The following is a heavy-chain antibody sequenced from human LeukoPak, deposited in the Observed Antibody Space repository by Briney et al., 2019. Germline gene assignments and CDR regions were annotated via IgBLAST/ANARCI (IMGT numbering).Heavy chain of an antibody. V-gene: IGHV1-2*02. CDR2: INPNSGDT. CDR1: GYTFTGYY. J-gene: IGHJ5*02. CDR3: ARPYGDYYNWFDP. Sequence: GASVMVSCKASGYTFTGYYIHWVRQAPGQGLEWMGWINPNSGDTNYAQKFQDRVTLTRDTSVSTAYLELTNLRSDDTAVYYCARPYGDYYNWFDPWGQGTLVTASS. D-gene: IGHD4-17*01.